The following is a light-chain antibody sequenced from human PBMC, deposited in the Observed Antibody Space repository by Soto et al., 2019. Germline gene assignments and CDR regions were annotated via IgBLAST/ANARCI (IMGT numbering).Light chain of an antibody. V-gene: IGKV1-5*01. CDR1: QSLNNE. CDR2: DAS. CDR3: QQYDSYPLT. Sequence: DIQMTQSPSTLSASVGDRVTITCRASQSLNNELAWYQQKPGKAPNLLMYDASTLERGVPSRFSGTGSGTEFTLTISSLQPEDFATYYCQQYDSYPLTFGGGTRVEIK. J-gene: IGKJ4*01.